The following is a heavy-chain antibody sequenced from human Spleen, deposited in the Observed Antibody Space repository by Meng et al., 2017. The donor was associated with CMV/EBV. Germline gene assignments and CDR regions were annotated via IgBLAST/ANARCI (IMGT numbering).Heavy chain of an antibody. Sequence: ASVKVSCKASGYTFTSYGISWVRQAPGQGLEWMGWISAYNGNTNYAQKPQGRVTMTTDTSTSTAYMELRSLRSDDTAVYYCARVGDAGSRRWELPYRGAFDIWGQGTMVTVSS. V-gene: IGHV1-18*01. CDR2: ISAYNGNT. CDR3: ARVGDAGSRRWELPYRGAFDI. J-gene: IGHJ3*02. D-gene: IGHD1-26*01. CDR1: GYTFTSYG.